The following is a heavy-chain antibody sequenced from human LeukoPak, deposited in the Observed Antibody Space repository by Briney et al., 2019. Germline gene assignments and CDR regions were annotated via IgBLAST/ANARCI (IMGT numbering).Heavy chain of an antibody. V-gene: IGHV4-39*01. Sequence: SETLSLTCTVSGGSISSSSYYWGWIRQPPGKGLEWIGSIYYSGSTYYNPSLKSRVTISVDTSKNQFSLKLGSVTAADTAVYYCARLFRHVATINYWGQGTLVTVSS. CDR1: GGSISSSSYY. CDR3: ARLFRHVATINY. CDR2: IYYSGST. J-gene: IGHJ4*02. D-gene: IGHD5-24*01.